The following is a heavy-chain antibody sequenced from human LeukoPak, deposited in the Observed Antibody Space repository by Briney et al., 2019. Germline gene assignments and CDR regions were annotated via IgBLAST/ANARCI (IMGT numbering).Heavy chain of an antibody. CDR1: GFTFSSYS. CDR2: SSSSSSYI. CDR3: ARGRGIEGMASPRFDY. J-gene: IGHJ4*02. D-gene: IGHD2-15*01. V-gene: IGHV3-21*01. Sequence: GGSPRLSCAASGFTFSSYSMNWVRQAPGKGLEWVSSSSSSSSYIYYADSVKGRFTISRDNAKNSLYLQMNSLRAEDTAVYYCARGRGIEGMASPRFDYWGQGTLVTVSS.